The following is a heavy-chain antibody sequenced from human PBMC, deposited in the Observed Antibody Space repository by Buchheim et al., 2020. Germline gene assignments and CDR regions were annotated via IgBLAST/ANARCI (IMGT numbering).Heavy chain of an antibody. Sequence: QVQLVESGGGVVQPGRSLRLSCAASGFTFSSYAMHWVRQAPGKGLEWVAVISYDGSNKYYADSVKGRFTFSRDHSKNTLYLQMNSLRAEDTAVYYCARFKEDSYYGMDVWGQGTT. V-gene: IGHV3-30*14. CDR1: GFTFSSYA. CDR2: ISYDGSNK. CDR3: ARFKEDSYYGMDV. J-gene: IGHJ6*02.